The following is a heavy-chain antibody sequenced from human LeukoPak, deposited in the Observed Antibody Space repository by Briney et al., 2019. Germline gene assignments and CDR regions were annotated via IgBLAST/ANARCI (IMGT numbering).Heavy chain of an antibody. CDR3: ASSSWYQSPSFFDY. Sequence: GGSLRLSCAASGFTFSSYSMNWVRQAPGKGLEWVSYISSSSSTIYYADSEKGRFTISRDNAKNSLYLQMNSLRAEDTAVYYCASSSWYQSPSFFDYWGQGTLVTVSS. CDR2: ISSSSSTI. J-gene: IGHJ4*02. V-gene: IGHV3-48*04. CDR1: GFTFSSYS. D-gene: IGHD6-13*01.